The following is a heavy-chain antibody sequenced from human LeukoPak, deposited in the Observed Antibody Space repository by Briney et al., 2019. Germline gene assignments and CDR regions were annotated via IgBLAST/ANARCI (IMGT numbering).Heavy chain of an antibody. Sequence: SGPALVKPPQTLTLTGIFSGFSPGTRGMRVSWIRQPPGKALEGLPRTDWDEDKFYSTYLRTRLTIYKYTSKNQVVLTMTNMDRVRPATYYEARTEATYHCMDVRRKATTVTVPS. V-gene: IGHV2-70*04. CDR2: TDWDEDK. J-gene: IGHJ6*03. D-gene: IGHD5-24*01. CDR3: ARTEATYHCMDV. CDR1: GFSPGTRGMR.